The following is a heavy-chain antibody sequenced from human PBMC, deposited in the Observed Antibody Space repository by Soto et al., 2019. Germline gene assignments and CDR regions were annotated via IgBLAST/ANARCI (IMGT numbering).Heavy chain of an antibody. CDR1: GFTFSSYA. CDR3: ARDRSMVVVVPGY. Sequence: QVHLVESGGGVVQPGRSLRLSCAASGFTFSSYAMHWVRQAPGKGLEWVAHISHDGSNNYYADSVKGRFTISRDNSKNMVYLQMNSLRVDATAVYYCARDRSMVVVVPGYWGQGTLVTVSS. CDR2: ISHDGSNN. D-gene: IGHD2-2*01. J-gene: IGHJ4*02. V-gene: IGHV3-30-3*01.